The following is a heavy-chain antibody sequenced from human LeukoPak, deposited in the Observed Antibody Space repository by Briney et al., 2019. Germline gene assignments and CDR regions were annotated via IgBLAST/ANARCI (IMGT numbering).Heavy chain of an antibody. CDR3: ARDSSPRISGSSWYYDAFDI. J-gene: IGHJ3*02. CDR2: INRDGSDK. D-gene: IGHD6-13*01. Sequence: GGSLRLSCAASGFAFSNYWMTWVRQTPGKGLEWVANINRDGSDKHYLDSVEGRFIISRDNAKNSLYLQMNSLRAEDTAVYYCARDSSPRISGSSWYYDAFDIWGQGTMVTASS. CDR1: GFAFSNYW. V-gene: IGHV3-7*01.